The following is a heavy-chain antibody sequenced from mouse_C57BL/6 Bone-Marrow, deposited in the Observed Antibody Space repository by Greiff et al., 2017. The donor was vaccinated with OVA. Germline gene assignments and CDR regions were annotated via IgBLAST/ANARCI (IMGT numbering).Heavy chain of an antibody. CDR1: GYTFTSYW. Sequence: VQLQQPGAELVKPGASVKMSCKASGYTFTSYWITWVKQRPGQGLEWIGDIYPGSGSTNYNEKFKSKATLTVDTSSSTAYMQLSSPTSEDSAVYYCARGTRDYELDYWGQGTTLTVSS. D-gene: IGHD2-4*01. CDR3: ARGTRDYELDY. J-gene: IGHJ2*01. V-gene: IGHV1-55*01. CDR2: IYPGSGST.